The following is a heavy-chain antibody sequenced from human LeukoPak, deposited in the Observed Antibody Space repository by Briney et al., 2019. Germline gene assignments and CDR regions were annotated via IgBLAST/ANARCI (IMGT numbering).Heavy chain of an antibody. V-gene: IGHV3-21*01. CDR2: IGSSSSYI. J-gene: IGHJ5*01. CDR1: GFSFSSNA. Sequence: GGSLRLSCAACGFSFSSNAMNWVRQAPGKGPEWVSSIGSSSSYIYYADSVKGRFTISRDNAKNSLYLQMNSLRAEDTAVYYCATDGWFDYWGQGTLVTVSS. CDR3: ATDGWFDY.